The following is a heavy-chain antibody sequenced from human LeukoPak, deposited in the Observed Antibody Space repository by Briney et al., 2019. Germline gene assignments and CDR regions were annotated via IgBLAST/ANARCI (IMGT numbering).Heavy chain of an antibody. D-gene: IGHD3-22*01. CDR1: GFTFSSYS. Sequence: GGSLRLSCAASGFTFSSYSMNWVRQAPGKGLEWVSVIYSGGSTSYADSVKGRFTISRDNSRNTVSLQMNTLRAEDTAVYYCARGNSYDSSGYPEYFQNWGQGTLVTVSS. J-gene: IGHJ1*01. CDR3: ARGNSYDSSGYPEYFQN. CDR2: IYSGGST. V-gene: IGHV3-66*01.